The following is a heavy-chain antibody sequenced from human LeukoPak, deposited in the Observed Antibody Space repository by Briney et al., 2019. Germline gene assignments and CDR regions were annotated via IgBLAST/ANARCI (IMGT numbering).Heavy chain of an antibody. Sequence: GASVKVSCKASGYTFTGYYMHWVRQAPGQGLEWMGSINPNSGGTNYAQKFQGRVTMTEDTSTDTAYMELSSLRSEDTAVYYCAAVVVIMGARARHYFDYWGQGTLVTVSS. CDR2: INPNSGGT. V-gene: IGHV1-2*02. J-gene: IGHJ4*02. D-gene: IGHD3-22*01. CDR3: AAVVVIMGARARHYFDY. CDR1: GYTFTGYY.